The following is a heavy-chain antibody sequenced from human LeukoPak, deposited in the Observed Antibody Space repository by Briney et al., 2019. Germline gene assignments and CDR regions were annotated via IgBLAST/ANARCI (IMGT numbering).Heavy chain of an antibody. CDR3: ARGPNFDY. Sequence: SETLSLTCAVYGGSFSGYFWSWIRQPPGKGLEWIGEISHSGTTDYNPSLKSRVTISVDTSKKQFSLNLNSVTAADTAVYFCARGPNFDYWGQGTLVTVSS. CDR2: ISHSGTT. V-gene: IGHV4-34*01. J-gene: IGHJ4*02. CDR1: GGSFSGYF.